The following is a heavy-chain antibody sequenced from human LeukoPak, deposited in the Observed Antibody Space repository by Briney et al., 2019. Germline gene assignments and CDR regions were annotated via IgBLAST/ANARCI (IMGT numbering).Heavy chain of an antibody. V-gene: IGHV3-33*01. CDR1: GFTFSSYG. D-gene: IGHD1-26*01. J-gene: IGHJ4*02. Sequence: GGSLRHSCAASGFTFSSYGMHWVRQAPSKGLEWVAVIWYDGRNKYYADSVKGRFTISRDNPMNTLYLHMNSLSAEDTAVYYCAREVGVSTPYFDYWGQGTLVTVSS. CDR3: AREVGVSTPYFDY. CDR2: IWYDGRNK.